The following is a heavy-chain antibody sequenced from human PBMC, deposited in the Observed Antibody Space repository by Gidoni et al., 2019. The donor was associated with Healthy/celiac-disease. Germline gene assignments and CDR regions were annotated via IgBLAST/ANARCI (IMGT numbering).Heavy chain of an antibody. D-gene: IGHD1-26*01. CDR1: GYSISRGYY. V-gene: IGHV4-38-2*01. J-gene: IGHJ5*02. CDR3: ARVSGSYSGWFDP. Sequence: QVQLQESGPGLVKPSETLSLTCAVSGYSISRGYYWGWIRQPPGKGLEWIGSIYHSGSTYYNPSLKSRVTISVDTSKHQFSLKLSSVTAADTAVYYCARVSGSYSGWFDPWGQGTLVTVSS. CDR2: IYHSGST.